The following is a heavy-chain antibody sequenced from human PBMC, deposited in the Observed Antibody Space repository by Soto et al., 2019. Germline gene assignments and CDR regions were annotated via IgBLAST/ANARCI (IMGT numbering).Heavy chain of an antibody. V-gene: IGHV3-23*01. CDR1: GFTFSSYA. Sequence: EVQLLESGGGLVQPGGSLRLSCSASGFTFSSYAMSWVRQAPGKGLEWVSTISGGGSTTYYADSVKGRFTISRDTSKNTLYLQMNSLRVEDTAVYYCAKCLGNHYGSGSYYGVDYYYGMDVWGQGTTVSVSS. D-gene: IGHD3-10*01. CDR3: AKCLGNHYGSGSYYGVDYYYGMDV. CDR2: ISGGGSTT. J-gene: IGHJ6*02.